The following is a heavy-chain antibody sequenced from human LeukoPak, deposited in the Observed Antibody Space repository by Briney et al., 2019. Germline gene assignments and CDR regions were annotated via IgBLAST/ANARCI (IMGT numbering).Heavy chain of an antibody. CDR2: IYDSGST. D-gene: IGHD1-26*01. CDR1: GGSIRSSYYY. CDR3: VRDGVGATTYFGYFDH. J-gene: IGHJ4*02. V-gene: IGHV4-39*01. Sequence: SETLSLTCTVSGGSIRSSYYYWGWIRQPPGKGLEWIGSIYDSGSTYYNPSLKSRVTISVDTSKNQFSLKLNSVTAADTAVYYCVRDGVGATTYFGYFDHWGQGNLVTVSS.